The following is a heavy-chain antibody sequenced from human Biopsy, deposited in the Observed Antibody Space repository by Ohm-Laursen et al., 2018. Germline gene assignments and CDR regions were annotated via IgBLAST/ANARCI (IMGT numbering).Heavy chain of an antibody. J-gene: IGHJ3*01. D-gene: IGHD5-18*01. Sequence: GTLSLTCTVSGASVSSGSYDWIWIRPPPGQGLEWIGNIYNDVSTKYNPSLRSRVTISADKSTNQFYLKLRSVTAADTAVYYCARGYAGLYEAFDFWGQGTVVTVAS. CDR3: ARGYAGLYEAFDF. V-gene: IGHV4-61*01. CDR2: IYNDVST. CDR1: GASVSSGSYD.